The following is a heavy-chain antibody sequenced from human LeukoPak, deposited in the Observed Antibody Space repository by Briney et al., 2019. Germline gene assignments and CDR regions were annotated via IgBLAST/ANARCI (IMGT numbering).Heavy chain of an antibody. CDR1: GYTFTGYY. D-gene: IGHD6-19*01. J-gene: IGHJ4*02. CDR3: ATAFWDSSRDIAVAGLLQDY. Sequence: GSVRVSCKASGYTFTGYYMHWVRQAPGQGLEWMGWINPNSGGTNYAQKFQGRVTMTRDTSISTAYMEPSRLRSDDTAVYYCATAFWDSSRDIAVAGLLQDYWGQGTLVTVSP. V-gene: IGHV1-2*02. CDR2: INPNSGGT.